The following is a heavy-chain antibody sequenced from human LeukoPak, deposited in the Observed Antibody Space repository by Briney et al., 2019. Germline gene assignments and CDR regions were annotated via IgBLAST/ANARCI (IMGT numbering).Heavy chain of an antibody. D-gene: IGHD6-6*01. Sequence: GGSLRLSCAASGFTFSNYWMHWVRQAPGKGLVWVSRINSDGSSTNYADSVEGRFTISRDNAKNTLYLQMNSLRAEDTAVYYCAKEGGSSSLGFDYWGQGTLVTVSS. CDR3: AKEGGSSSLGFDY. V-gene: IGHV3-74*01. J-gene: IGHJ4*02. CDR1: GFTFSNYW. CDR2: INSDGSST.